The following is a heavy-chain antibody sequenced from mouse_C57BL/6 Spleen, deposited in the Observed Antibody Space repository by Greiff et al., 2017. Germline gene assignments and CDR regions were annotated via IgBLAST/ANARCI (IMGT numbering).Heavy chain of an antibody. CDR3: ARDALGGSPLDY. D-gene: IGHD1-1*02. Sequence: EVQLQQSGPGLVKPSQSLSLTCSVTGYSITSGYYWNWIRQCPGNKLEWMVYISDDGSNNYNPSLKNRISITRDTSKNQFFLKLNSLTTEDTATYCCARDALGGSPLDYWGQGTTLTVSS. CDR1: GYSITSGYY. J-gene: IGHJ2*01. CDR2: ISDDGSN. V-gene: IGHV3-6*01.